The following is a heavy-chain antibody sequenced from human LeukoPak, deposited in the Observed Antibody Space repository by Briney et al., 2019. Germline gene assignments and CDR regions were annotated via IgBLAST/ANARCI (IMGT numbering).Heavy chain of an antibody. V-gene: IGHV3-33*01. CDR2: KGKEGIKK. CDR1: GLPLITFA. D-gene: IGHD3-10*01. J-gene: IGHJ6*02. Sequence: GGSLSPSCAPPGLPLITFAMTWAGRAQGKGRGGGEVKGKEGIKKNYATSVKGRFTISRDNSKNTLYLQMNSLRAEDRAVYYCARDSYYGSGPYYYYGMDVWGQGTTVTVSS. CDR3: ARDSYYGSGPYYYYGMDV.